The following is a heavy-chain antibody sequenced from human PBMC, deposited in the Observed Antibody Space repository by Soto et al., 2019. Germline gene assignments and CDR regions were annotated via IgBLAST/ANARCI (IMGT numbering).Heavy chain of an antibody. CDR3: AKDVTFGGVIARDLFDY. CDR2: ISYDGSNK. CDR1: GFTFSSSG. Sequence: LSLTCAASGFTFSSSGMHWVRQAPGKGLEWVAVISYDGSNKYYADSVKGRFTISRDNSKNTLYLQMNSLRAEDTAVYYCAKDVTFGGVIARDLFDYWGQGTLVTVSS. J-gene: IGHJ4*02. D-gene: IGHD3-16*02. V-gene: IGHV3-30*18.